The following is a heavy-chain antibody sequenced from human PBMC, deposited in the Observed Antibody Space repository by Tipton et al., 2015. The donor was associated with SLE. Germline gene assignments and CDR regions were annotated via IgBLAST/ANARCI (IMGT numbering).Heavy chain of an antibody. J-gene: IGHJ4*02. CDR1: GFTFSNYA. V-gene: IGHV4-59*08. CDR2: IYYSGST. D-gene: IGHD6-19*01. Sequence: LRLSCAASGFTFSNYAMHWVRQAPGKGLEWIGHIYYSGSTNYNPSLKSRVTISLDTSKNQFSLKLSSVTAADTAVYYCARQGGQWLDFDYWGQGTLVTVSS. CDR3: ARQGGQWLDFDY.